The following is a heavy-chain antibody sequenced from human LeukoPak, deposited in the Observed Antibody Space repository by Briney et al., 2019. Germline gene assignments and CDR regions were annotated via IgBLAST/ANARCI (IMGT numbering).Heavy chain of an antibody. Sequence: SGTLSLTCGVSGGSISNTNWWSWVRQPPGKGLEWIGNIYYSGTTYYNPSLKSRVTMSVDTSKNQFSLKLSSVTAVDTAVYYCARSTYYNILTGYYGYFDLWGRGTLVTVSS. D-gene: IGHD3-9*01. V-gene: IGHV4-4*02. CDR1: GGSISNTNW. CDR2: IYYSGTT. J-gene: IGHJ2*01. CDR3: ARSTYYNILTGYYGYFDL.